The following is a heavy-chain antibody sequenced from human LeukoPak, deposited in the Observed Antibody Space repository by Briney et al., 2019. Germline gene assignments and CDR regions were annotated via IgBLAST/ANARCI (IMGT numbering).Heavy chain of an antibody. Sequence: PSETLSLTCAVYGGSFSGYYWSWIRQPPGKGLEWIGEINHSGSTNYNPSLKSRVTISVDTSKNQFSLKLSSVTAADTAVYYCARRPLWFGELLDYWGQGTLVTVSS. CDR2: INHSGST. D-gene: IGHD3-10*01. CDR1: GGSFSGYY. J-gene: IGHJ4*02. V-gene: IGHV4-34*01. CDR3: ARRPLWFGELLDY.